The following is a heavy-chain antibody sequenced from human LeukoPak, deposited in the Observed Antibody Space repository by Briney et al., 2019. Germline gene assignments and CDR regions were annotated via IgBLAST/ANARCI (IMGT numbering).Heavy chain of an antibody. V-gene: IGHV4-59*01. CDR3: ARAVYSSSALDY. D-gene: IGHD6-13*01. CDR2: NYYSGIT. Sequence: SETLSLTCSFSGTSINSYYWSWIRQPPGQGLERIGYNYYSGITNYNPSLKSRVTISVDTSKNQFSLKLNSVTAADTAVSYCARAVYSSSALDYWGQGTLVTVSS. CDR1: GTSINSYY. J-gene: IGHJ4*02.